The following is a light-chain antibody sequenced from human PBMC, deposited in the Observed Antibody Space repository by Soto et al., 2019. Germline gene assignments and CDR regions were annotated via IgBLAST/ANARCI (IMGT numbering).Light chain of an antibody. CDR1: QSVSST. CDR3: QQYNNWPRT. J-gene: IGKJ2*01. Sequence: EIGMTQSASTLSVSPGERATLSWGASQSVSSTLAWYQQKAGQAPRLLMYGASTRATGIPARFSGSGSGTEFTLTISSLQSEDFAVYYCQQYNNWPRTFGQGTKVDIK. V-gene: IGKV3-15*01. CDR2: GAS.